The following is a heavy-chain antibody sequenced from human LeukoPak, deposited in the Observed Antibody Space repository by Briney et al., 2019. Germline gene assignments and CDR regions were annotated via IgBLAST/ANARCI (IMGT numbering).Heavy chain of an antibody. V-gene: IGHV3-23*01. J-gene: IGHJ4*02. D-gene: IGHD2-2*01. CDR1: GFTLSSYA. CDR2: ISGSGGST. Sequence: GGSLRLSCAASGFTLSSYAMSWVRQAPGKGLEWVSAISGSGGSTYYADSVKGRFTISRDNSKNTLYLQMNSLRAEDTAVYYCAKGRSRGNVVVPAAIFDYWGQGTLVTVSS. CDR3: AKGRSRGNVVVPAAIFDY.